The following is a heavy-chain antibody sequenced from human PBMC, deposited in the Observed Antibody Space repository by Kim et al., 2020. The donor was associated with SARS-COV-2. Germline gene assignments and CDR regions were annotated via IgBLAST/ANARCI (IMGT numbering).Heavy chain of an antibody. Sequence: GSQQYYVDSVTGPFTISRDNAQNSLYLQMNSLRVEDAAMYCCAKGSTTASWGQGTLVTVSS. CDR3: AKGSTTAS. D-gene: IGHD4-17*01. V-gene: IGHV3-7*01. J-gene: IGHJ1*01. CDR2: GSQQ.